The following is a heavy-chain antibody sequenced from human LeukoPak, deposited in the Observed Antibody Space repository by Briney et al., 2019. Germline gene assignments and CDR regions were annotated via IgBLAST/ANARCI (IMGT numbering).Heavy chain of an antibody. CDR3: ARVSAIVGAVKSDAFDI. J-gene: IGHJ3*02. Sequence: ASVKVSCKASGYTFTSYDINWVRQATGQGLEWMGWMDPNSGNTGYAQKFQGRVTITRNTSISTAYMELSSLRSEDTAVYYCARVSAIVGAVKSDAFDIWGQGTMVTVSS. CDR2: MDPNSGNT. V-gene: IGHV1-8*03. CDR1: GYTFTSYD. D-gene: IGHD1-26*01.